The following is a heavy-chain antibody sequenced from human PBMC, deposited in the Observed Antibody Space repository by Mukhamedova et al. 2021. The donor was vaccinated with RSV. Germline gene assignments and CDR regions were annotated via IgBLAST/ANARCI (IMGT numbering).Heavy chain of an antibody. Sequence: SGISWNSGSIGYADSVKGRFTISRDNAKNSLYLQMNSLRAEDTALYYCAKDSSGFSSVADYWGQGTLVTVSS. CDR3: AKDSSGFSSVADY. CDR2: ISWNSGSI. D-gene: IGHD2-15*01. J-gene: IGHJ4*02. V-gene: IGHV3-9*01.